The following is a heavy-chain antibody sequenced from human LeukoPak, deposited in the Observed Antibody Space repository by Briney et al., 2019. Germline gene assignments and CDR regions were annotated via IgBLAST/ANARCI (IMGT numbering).Heavy chain of an antibody. V-gene: IGHV4-31*03. CDR2: IYYSGST. J-gene: IGHJ4*02. CDR1: GGSISSGGYY. D-gene: IGHD4-17*01. Sequence: SQTLSLTCTVSGGSISSGGYYWSWIRQHPGKGLEWIGYIYYSGSTYYNPSLKSRVTISVDTSKNQFSLKLSSVTAADTAVYYCARVAADYGDYLRPYYFDYWGQGTLVTVSS. CDR3: ARVAADYGDYLRPYYFDY.